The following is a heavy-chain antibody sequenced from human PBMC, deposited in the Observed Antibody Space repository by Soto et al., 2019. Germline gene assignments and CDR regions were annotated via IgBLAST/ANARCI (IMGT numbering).Heavy chain of an antibody. Sequence: EVRLVASGGGLVKPGGSLRLSCAASAFTFSSYNMNWVRQAPGKGLEWVSSISSSSSYIYYADAVKGRFTISRDNAKNSLYLQMNSLRAEDTAVYYCARDYFVYCGGECRLSYYYGMDVWSQGTTVTVSS. V-gene: IGHV3-21*01. D-gene: IGHD2-21*01. CDR2: ISSSSSYI. J-gene: IGHJ6*02. CDR1: AFTFSSYN. CDR3: ARDYFVYCGGECRLSYYYGMDV.